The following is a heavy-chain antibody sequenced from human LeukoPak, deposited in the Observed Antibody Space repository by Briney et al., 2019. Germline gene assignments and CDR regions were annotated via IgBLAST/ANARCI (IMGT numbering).Heavy chain of an antibody. CDR3: ASVNSAYYSY. CDR2: IYHSGDT. D-gene: IGHD3-22*01. Sequence: TSETLSLTCAVSGYSISSGFYWGWIRRPPGKGLEWIGRIYHSGDTYFNPSLKTRVTISVDTSKNQFSLKLSSVTAADTAVYYCASVNSAYYSYWGQGTLVTVSS. J-gene: IGHJ4*02. V-gene: IGHV4-38-2*01. CDR1: GYSISSGFY.